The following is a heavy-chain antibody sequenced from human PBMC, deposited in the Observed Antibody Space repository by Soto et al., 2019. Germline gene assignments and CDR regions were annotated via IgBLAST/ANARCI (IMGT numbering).Heavy chain of an antibody. V-gene: IGHV3-74*01. J-gene: IGHJ4*02. CDR3: VRDRSTCKDY. Sequence: EVQLVESGGGLVQPGGSLRLSCAASGFSFGSYWMHWVRQVPGKNLVWVARIKSDGGSTDYADFVKGRFSISRDNTKNRLYLQMDSLRTDDTAVYYCVRDRSTCKDYWGQGTLVTVSS. CDR1: GFSFGSYW. D-gene: IGHD2-2*01. CDR2: IKSDGGST.